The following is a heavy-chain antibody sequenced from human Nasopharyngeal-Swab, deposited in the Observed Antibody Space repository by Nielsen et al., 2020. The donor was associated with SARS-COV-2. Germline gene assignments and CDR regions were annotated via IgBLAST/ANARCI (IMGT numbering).Heavy chain of an antibody. CDR2: IYSRGET. CDR1: GFSVSYNY. Sequence: GESLKISCEVSGFSVSYNYMSWVRQAPGKGLGWVAVIYSRGETHYTDSVRGRFTISRDNSKNMVNLQLNSLRAEDTAVYYCARMDFIASRDYWGQGTLVTVSS. V-gene: IGHV3-53*01. J-gene: IGHJ4*02. CDR3: ARMDFIASRDY. D-gene: IGHD6-13*01.